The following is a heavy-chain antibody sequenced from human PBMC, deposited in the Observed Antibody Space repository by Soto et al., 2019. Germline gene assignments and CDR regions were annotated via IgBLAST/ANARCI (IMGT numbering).Heavy chain of an antibody. CDR3: ARAVSKQTAPIDY. Sequence: QVQLVQSGAEVKNSGASVKVSCKASGYTFTTYYMHWLRQARGQGLELMVIITPSSGSTMYEQKFQDRVTMPRDTSKSTVYMELSSLRSEDTAVYYCARAVSKQTAPIDYWGQGTLVTVSS. D-gene: IGHD4-17*01. J-gene: IGHJ4*02. CDR1: GYTFTTYY. CDR2: ITPSSGST. V-gene: IGHV1-46*01.